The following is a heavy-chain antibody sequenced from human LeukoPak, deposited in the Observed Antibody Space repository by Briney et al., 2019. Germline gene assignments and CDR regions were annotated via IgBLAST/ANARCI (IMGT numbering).Heavy chain of an antibody. CDR2: ISYDGSNK. V-gene: IGHV3-30-3*01. D-gene: IGHD6-19*01. Sequence: PGRSLRLSCAASGFTFSSYAMHWVRQAPGKGLEWVAVISYDGSNKYYADSVKGRFTISRDNSKNTLYLQMNSLRAEDTAVYYCAKDHGSGWDDFYFDYWGQGTLVTVSS. J-gene: IGHJ4*02. CDR1: GFTFSSYA. CDR3: AKDHGSGWDDFYFDY.